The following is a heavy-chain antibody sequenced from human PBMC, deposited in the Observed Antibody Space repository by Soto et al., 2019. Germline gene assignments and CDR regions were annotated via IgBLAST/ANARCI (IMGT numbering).Heavy chain of an antibody. CDR1: GGSISSGGYS. V-gene: IGHV4-30-2*01. J-gene: IGHJ6*02. CDR3: ASSDYYYYYCMDV. CDR2: IYPSGSP. Sequence: SETLSLTCAVSGGSISSGGYSWSWIRQPPGKGLEWIGYIYPSGSPYYNPSLKSRVTISVDRSKNQFSLKLSSVTAADTALYYCASSDYYYYYCMDVWGQGTPVTVSS.